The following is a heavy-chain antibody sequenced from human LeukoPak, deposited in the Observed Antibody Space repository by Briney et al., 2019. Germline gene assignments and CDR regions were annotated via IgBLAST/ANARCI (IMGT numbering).Heavy chain of an antibody. CDR2: ISGSGGST. Sequence: PGGSLRLFCAASGFTFSSYAMSWVRQAPGRGREWVSYISGSGGSTYYADSVKGRFTISRDNSKNTLYLQMNSLRAEDTAVYYCAKDLLVTMIVVVTSGFDYWGQGTLVTVSS. J-gene: IGHJ4*02. CDR1: GFTFSSYA. V-gene: IGHV3-23*01. CDR3: AKDLLVTMIVVVTSGFDY. D-gene: IGHD3-22*01.